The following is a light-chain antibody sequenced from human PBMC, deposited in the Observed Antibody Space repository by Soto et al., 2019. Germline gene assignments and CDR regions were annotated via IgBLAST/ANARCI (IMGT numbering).Light chain of an antibody. CDR3: QQRSNWSWT. CDR2: DAS. J-gene: IGKJ1*01. CDR1: QSVSSY. Sequence: VLTQSPATLSLSPGERATLSCRASQSVSSYLAWYQQKPGQAPRLLIYDASNRATGIPARFSGSGSGTDFTLTISSLEPEDFAVYYCQQRSNWSWTFGQGTKVEIK. V-gene: IGKV3-11*01.